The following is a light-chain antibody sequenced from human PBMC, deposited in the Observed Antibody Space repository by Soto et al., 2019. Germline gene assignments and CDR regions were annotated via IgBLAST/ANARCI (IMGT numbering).Light chain of an antibody. CDR1: SSDVGGYNH. CDR2: EIS. Sequence: QSVLTQPASASGSPGQWITISCTGTSSDVGGYNHDCWYQQHPGNAPKLMIYEISNRPSEVSNRFSGSKSGNTASLTISGLQAEDEADYYCSSYTSGSTLVVFGGGTKLTVL. J-gene: IGLJ2*01. V-gene: IGLV2-14*01. CDR3: SSYTSGSTLVV.